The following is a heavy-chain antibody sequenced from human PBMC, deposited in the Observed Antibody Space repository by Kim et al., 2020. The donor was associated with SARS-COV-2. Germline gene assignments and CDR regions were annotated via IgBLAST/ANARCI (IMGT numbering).Heavy chain of an antibody. V-gene: IGHV1-2*02. D-gene: IGHD6-13*01. Sequence: AQKFQGRVTMTRDTSISTAYMELSRLRSDDTAVYYCARGGSIAAGGWFDPWGQGTLVTVSS. J-gene: IGHJ5*02. CDR3: ARGGSIAAGGWFDP.